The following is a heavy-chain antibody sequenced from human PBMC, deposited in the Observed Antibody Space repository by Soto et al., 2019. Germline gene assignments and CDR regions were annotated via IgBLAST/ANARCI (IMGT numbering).Heavy chain of an antibody. CDR2: MNPNSGNT. V-gene: IGHV1-8*01. Sequence: QVQLLQSGAEVKQPGTSVRVSCRASGYTFKDYDINWVRRAPGQGLEWMGWMNPNSGNTAYARKFHDRITMTRSVSAGTAFMELNSLTPEDTADYYCARRMTWSLWCFDLWGSGTQVTVSS. CDR3: ARRMTWSLWCFDL. J-gene: IGHJ2*01. CDR1: GYTFKDYD. D-gene: IGHD3-3*01.